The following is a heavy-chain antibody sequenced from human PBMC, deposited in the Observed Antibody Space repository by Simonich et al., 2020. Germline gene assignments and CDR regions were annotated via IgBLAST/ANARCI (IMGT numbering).Heavy chain of an antibody. V-gene: IGHV4-59*08. Sequence: QVQLQESGPGLVKPSETLSLTCTVSGGSISSSFWSWIRQPPGKGLEWIGDIYYSGGTTYNPSLKSRVTISVDTSKNQFSLKLSSLTAADTAVYYCARSLGYYYYYYGMDVWGQGTTVTVSS. CDR2: IYYSGGT. CDR1: GGSISSSF. J-gene: IGHJ6*02. D-gene: IGHD1-26*01. CDR3: ARSLGYYYYYYGMDV.